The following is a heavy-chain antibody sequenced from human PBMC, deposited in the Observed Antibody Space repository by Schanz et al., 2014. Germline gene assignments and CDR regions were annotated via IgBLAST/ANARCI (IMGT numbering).Heavy chain of an antibody. Sequence: QVQLVQSGDEVKKPGASVKVSCKTSGYTFSDYGITWVRQAPGQGLEWVGWISAYNGHTDYAQKLQGRVTLTTDTSTSTAYMELRSLRSDDTAVYYCARVQDDILTGSEYYYGMDVWGQGTTGTVSS. CDR1: GYTFSDYG. CDR3: ARVQDDILTGSEYYYGMDV. J-gene: IGHJ6*02. CDR2: ISAYNGHT. D-gene: IGHD3-9*01. V-gene: IGHV1-18*01.